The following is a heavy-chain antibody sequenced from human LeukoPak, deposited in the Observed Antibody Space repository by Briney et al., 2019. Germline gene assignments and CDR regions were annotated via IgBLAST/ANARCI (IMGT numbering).Heavy chain of an antibody. CDR3: ARQAAQTYDY. J-gene: IGHJ4*02. CDR2: IYYSRST. V-gene: IGHV4-39*01. Sequence: PSETLSLTCTVSGGSISRSSYYWGWIRQPPGKELEYIGNIYYSRSTDYNPSLKSRVTISVDMSKDQFSLKLSSVTAADTAVYYCARQAAQTYDYWGQGTLVTVSS. CDR1: GGSISRSSYY.